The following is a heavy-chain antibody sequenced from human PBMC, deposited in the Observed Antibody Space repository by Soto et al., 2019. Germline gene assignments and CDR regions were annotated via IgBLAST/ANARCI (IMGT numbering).Heavy chain of an antibody. CDR2: IDGSGATK. CDR3: AGGFGGINY. J-gene: IGHJ4*02. CDR1: GFTFNDFE. Sequence: EVQLLESGGGLVQPGGSLRLSCGVSGFTFNDFEMNWVRQAPGKGPEWLAYIDGSGATKKYADSVRGRFTISRDNPNNSLFLLMGGLSAADSAIYYCAGGFGGINYWGQGTLVSVSS. D-gene: IGHD3-10*01. V-gene: IGHV3-48*03.